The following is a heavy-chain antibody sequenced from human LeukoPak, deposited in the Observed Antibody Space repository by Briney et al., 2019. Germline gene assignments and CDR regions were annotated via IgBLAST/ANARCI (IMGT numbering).Heavy chain of an antibody. CDR3: SRGLDSRKLGY. Sequence: SKTLSLTCTISGGSMSPYYWSWIRQPPGKGLEWIGSIHPSGMLYNNPSLESRVTMSRDTSKNQFSLNSVTAADTAVYFCSRGLDSRKLGYWGQGILVTVSS. J-gene: IGHJ4*02. V-gene: IGHV4-4*07. CDR1: GGSMSPYY. CDR2: IHPSGML. D-gene: IGHD3-22*01.